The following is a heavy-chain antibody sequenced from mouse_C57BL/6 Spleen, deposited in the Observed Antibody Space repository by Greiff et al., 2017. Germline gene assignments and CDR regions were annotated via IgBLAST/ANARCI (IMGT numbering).Heavy chain of an antibody. Sequence: QVQLQQPGAELVKPGASVKLSCKASGYTFTSYWMHWVKQRPGQGLEWIGMIHPNSGSTNYNEKFKIKATLTVDKSSSTAYMQLSSLTSEDSAVYDCARRSGTGYFDYWGQGTTLTVSS. D-gene: IGHD4-1*01. J-gene: IGHJ2*01. V-gene: IGHV1-64*01. CDR3: ARRSGTGYFDY. CDR2: IHPNSGST. CDR1: GYTFTSYW.